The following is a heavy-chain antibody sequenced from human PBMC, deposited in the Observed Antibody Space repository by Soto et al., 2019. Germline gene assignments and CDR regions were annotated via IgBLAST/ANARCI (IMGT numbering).Heavy chain of an antibody. J-gene: IGHJ4*02. CDR3: AKGGSYQYYFDY. D-gene: IGHD1-26*01. Sequence: SLRLSCAASGFTFSSHAMSWVRQAPGKGLEWVSDISGGGGSTYYADSVKGRFTISRDNSKNTLYLQMNSLRAEDTAMYYCAKGGSYQYYFDYWGQGTLVTVSS. CDR1: GFTFSSHA. V-gene: IGHV3-23*01. CDR2: ISGGGGST.